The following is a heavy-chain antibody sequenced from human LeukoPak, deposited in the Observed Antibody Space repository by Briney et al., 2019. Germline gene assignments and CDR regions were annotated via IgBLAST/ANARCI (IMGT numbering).Heavy chain of an antibody. CDR1: GYTFTSYD. J-gene: IGHJ4*02. Sequence: ASVTVSCKASGYTFTSYDINWVRQAPGQGLEWMGWMNPNSGNTGYAQKFQGRVTITRNTSISTAYMELSSLRSEDTAVYYCARGQSWYYDILTGYPEARYYFDYWGQGTLVTVSS. CDR3: ARGQSWYYDILTGYPEARYYFDY. D-gene: IGHD3-9*01. CDR2: MNPNSGNT. V-gene: IGHV1-8*03.